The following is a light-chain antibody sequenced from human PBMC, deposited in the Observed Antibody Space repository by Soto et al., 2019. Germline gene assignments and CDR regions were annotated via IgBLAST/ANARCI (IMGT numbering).Light chain of an antibody. Sequence: EVVLTQSPGTLSLSPGERATLSCRASQSVSSNYLAWYQQKPGQAPRLLIYGASSRATGIPDRFSGSGSGTDFTLTIRRLEPEDFAVYYCQQYGSSPTTSGQGTRLEIK. J-gene: IGKJ5*01. V-gene: IGKV3-20*01. CDR3: QQYGSSPTT. CDR2: GAS. CDR1: QSVSSNY.